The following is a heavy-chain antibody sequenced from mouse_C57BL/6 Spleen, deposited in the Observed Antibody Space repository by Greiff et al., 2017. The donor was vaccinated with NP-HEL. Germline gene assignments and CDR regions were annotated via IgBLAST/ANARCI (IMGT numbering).Heavy chain of an antibody. D-gene: IGHD1-1*01. J-gene: IGHJ1*03. CDR2: INPNNGGT. CDR1: GYTFTDYN. V-gene: IGHV1-18*01. Sequence: EVQLQQSGPELVKPGASVKIPCKASGYTFTDYNMDWVKQSHGKSLEWIGDINPNNGGTIYNQKFKGEATLTVDKSSSTAYMELRSLTSEDTVVYYCARSDYYGSSYRYFDVWGTGTTVTVSS. CDR3: ARSDYYGSSYRYFDV.